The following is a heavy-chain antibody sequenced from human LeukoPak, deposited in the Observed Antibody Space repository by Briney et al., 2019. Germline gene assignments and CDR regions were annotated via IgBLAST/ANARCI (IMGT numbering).Heavy chain of an antibody. V-gene: IGHV4-4*07. J-gene: IGHJ4*02. D-gene: IGHD3-10*01. CDR1: GASVTTYS. CDR3: ARDHYGSGSYKAHFDY. CDR2: VYSSGAT. Sequence: SETLSLTCTVSGASVTTYSWSWLRQPAGKGLEWIGRVYSSGATKYNPSLKSRVTISADTSKNQFSLKLPSVTAADTAVYYCARDHYGSGSYKAHFDYWGQGIQVTVSS.